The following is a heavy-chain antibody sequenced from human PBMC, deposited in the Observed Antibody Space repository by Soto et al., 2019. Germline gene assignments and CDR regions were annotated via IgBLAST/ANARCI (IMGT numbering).Heavy chain of an antibody. D-gene: IGHD6-13*01. CDR1: GFTFSSYA. Sequence: GGSLRLSCAASGFTFSSYAMHWVRQAPGKGLEWVAVISYDGSNKYYADSVKGRFTISRDNSKNTLYLQMNSLRAEDTAVYYCAKTPGYSSSWHLDYWGQGTLVTVSS. CDR2: ISYDGSNK. J-gene: IGHJ4*02. V-gene: IGHV3-30-3*02. CDR3: AKTPGYSSSWHLDY.